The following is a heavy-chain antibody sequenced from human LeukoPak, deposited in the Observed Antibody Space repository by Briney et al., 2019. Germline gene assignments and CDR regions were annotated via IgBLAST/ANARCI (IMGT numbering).Heavy chain of an antibody. J-gene: IGHJ4*02. CDR1: GGSISSYY. Sequence: KPSETLSLTCTVSGGSISSYYWSWLRQPAGKGLEWIGRIYTSGSTNYNPSLKSRVTMSVDTSKNQFSLKLSSVTAADTAVYYCARSHYDFWSGSRNYFDYWGQGTLVTVSS. D-gene: IGHD3-3*01. CDR3: ARSHYDFWSGSRNYFDY. V-gene: IGHV4-4*07. CDR2: IYTSGST.